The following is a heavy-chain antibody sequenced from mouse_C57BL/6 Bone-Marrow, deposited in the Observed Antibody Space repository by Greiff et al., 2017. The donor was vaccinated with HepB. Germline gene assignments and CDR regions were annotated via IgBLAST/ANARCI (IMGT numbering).Heavy chain of an antibody. D-gene: IGHD2-3*01. Sequence: VQLQQSGPVLVKPGASVKMSCKASGYTFTDYYMNWVKQSHGKSLEWIGVINPYNGGTSYNQKFKGKATLTVDKSSSTAYMELNSLTSEDSAVYYCARSGDGYLYYYAMDYWGQETSVTVSS. CDR2: INPYNGGT. CDR3: ARSGDGYLYYYAMDY. CDR1: GYTFTDYY. V-gene: IGHV1-19*01. J-gene: IGHJ4*01.